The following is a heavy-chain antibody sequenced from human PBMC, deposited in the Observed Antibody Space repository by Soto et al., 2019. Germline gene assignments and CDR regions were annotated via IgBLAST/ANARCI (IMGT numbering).Heavy chain of an antibody. D-gene: IGHD3-16*02. V-gene: IGHV4-31*03. CDR3: ARDRIYDYVWGSYRSFGDDAFDI. CDR2: IYYSGST. J-gene: IGHJ3*02. CDR1: GGSISSGGYY. Sequence: QVQLQESGPGLVKPSQTLSLTCTVSGGSISSGGYYWSWIRQHPGKGLEWIGYIYYSGSTYYNPSLKSRVTISVDTSKNQFSLKLSSVTAADTAVYYCARDRIYDYVWGSYRSFGDDAFDIWGQGTMVTVSS.